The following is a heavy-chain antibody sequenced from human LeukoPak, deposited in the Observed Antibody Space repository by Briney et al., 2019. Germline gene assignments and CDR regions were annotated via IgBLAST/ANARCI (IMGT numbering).Heavy chain of an antibody. Sequence: ASVKVSCKASGYDFTKYAVQWVRQAPGQRLEWMGWIDAGNGRTKYSQDFQGRVTITRDTSARIAYMELSSLTSDDMSVYYCARGPSSGYSPFDYWGQGTLVTVSS. CDR3: ARGPSSGYSPFDY. CDR2: IDAGNGRT. V-gene: IGHV1-3*03. D-gene: IGHD3-22*01. CDR1: GYDFTKYA. J-gene: IGHJ4*02.